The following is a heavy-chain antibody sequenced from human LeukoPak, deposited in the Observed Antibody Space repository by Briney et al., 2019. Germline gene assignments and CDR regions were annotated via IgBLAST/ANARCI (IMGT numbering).Heavy chain of an antibody. D-gene: IGHD5-12*01. V-gene: IGHV1-46*01. Sequence: ASVKVSCKASGYTFTSYYMHWVRQAPGQGLEWMGIINPSGGSTSYAQKFQGRVTMTRDTSTSTVYMELSSLRSEDTAVYYCARTYGGYWHLGYWGQGTLVTASS. CDR2: INPSGGST. CDR3: ARTYGGYWHLGY. J-gene: IGHJ4*02. CDR1: GYTFTSYY.